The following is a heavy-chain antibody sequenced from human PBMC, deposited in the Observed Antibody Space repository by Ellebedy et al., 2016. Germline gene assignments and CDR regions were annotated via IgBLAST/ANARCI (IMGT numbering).Heavy chain of an antibody. V-gene: IGHV4-61*08. Sequence: SETLSLTXSVSGASVKSGAYYWSWLPQPPGKGLEWTVYIYDTGGANYNPSLESRVNVSLDTSNYRIFLRRSAVTAADTAVYSCARVCSPYFYDSSAYLDLWGRGTLVTVSS. CDR1: GASVKSGAYY. D-gene: IGHD3-22*01. J-gene: IGHJ2*01. CDR2: IYDTGGA. CDR3: ARVCSPYFYDSSAYLDL.